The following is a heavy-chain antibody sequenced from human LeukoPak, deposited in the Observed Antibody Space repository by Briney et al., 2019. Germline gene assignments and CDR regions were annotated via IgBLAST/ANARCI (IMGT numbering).Heavy chain of an antibody. CDR2: ISSTGGST. V-gene: IGHV3-23*01. D-gene: IGHD6-13*01. CDR1: GFTFSICA. J-gene: IGHJ4*02. CDR3: VKKMVAAGSHSGIDY. Sequence: PGGSLRLSCAASGFTFSICAMTWVRQAPGKGLEWVSSISSTGGSTYYADSVKGRFTISRDNSKNTLFLQMNSLRAEDTAIYYCVKKMVAAGSHSGIDYWGQGALVTVSS.